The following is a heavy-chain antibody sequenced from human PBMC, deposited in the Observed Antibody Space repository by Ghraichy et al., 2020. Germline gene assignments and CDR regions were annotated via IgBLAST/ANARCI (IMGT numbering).Heavy chain of an antibody. CDR3: ARAPAGSYRKRPTFDY. V-gene: IGHV1-18*01. J-gene: IGHJ4*02. CDR2: ISAYNGNT. CDR1: GYTFTSYG. Sequence: ASVKVSSKASGYTFTSYGISWERQAPGQGLEWMGWISAYNGNTNYAQKLQGRVTMTTDTSTSTAYMELRSLRSDDTAVYYCARAPAGSYRKRPTFDYWGQGTLVTVSS. D-gene: IGHD1-26*01.